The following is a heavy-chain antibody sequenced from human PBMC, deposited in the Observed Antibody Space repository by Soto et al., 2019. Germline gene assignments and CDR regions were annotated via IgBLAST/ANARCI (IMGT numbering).Heavy chain of an antibody. V-gene: IGHV3-23*01. Sequence: GGSLRLSCAASGFTLSDYAMTWVRQGPGKGKEWVSSISGSGDSTYYTYSVKGRFTISSDDSKNTAYLQMNSLKTEDTAVYYCTRPKNELRFYSYNGIDVWGQGTTVTVSS. CDR2: ISGSGDST. CDR3: TRPKNELRFYSYNGIDV. D-gene: IGHD5-12*01. CDR1: GFTLSDYA. J-gene: IGHJ6*02.